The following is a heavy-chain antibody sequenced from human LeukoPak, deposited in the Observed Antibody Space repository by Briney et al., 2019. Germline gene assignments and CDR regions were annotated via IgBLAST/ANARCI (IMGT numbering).Heavy chain of an antibody. CDR1: GFTFSSYE. CDR2: ISSSGRTT. V-gene: IGHV3-48*03. J-gene: IGHJ4*02. Sequence: GGSLRLSCAASGFTFSSYEMDWVRQAPGKGLEWISYISSSGRTTHYADSVKGRFTISRDNVRNSLYLQMNSLRAEDTAVYYCARSFMPLIVVYFDNWGQGTLVSVSS. D-gene: IGHD3-22*01. CDR3: ARSFMPLIVVYFDN.